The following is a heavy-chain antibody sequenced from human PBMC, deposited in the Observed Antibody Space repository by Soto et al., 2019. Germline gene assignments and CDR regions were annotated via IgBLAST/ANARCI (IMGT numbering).Heavy chain of an antibody. CDR2: ISGSGSRT. D-gene: IGHD2-15*01. V-gene: IGHV3-23*01. J-gene: IGHJ4*02. Sequence: EVQLLESGGGLVQPGGSLRLSCAASGFTFSSYAMNWVRQAPGKGLEWVSTISGSGSRTYYADSVKGRFTISRDNSKNTLDLQMSSLRAEDTAVYYCAKAAYCSGGSCYPYYFDYWGQGTLVTVSS. CDR3: AKAAYCSGGSCYPYYFDY. CDR1: GFTFSSYA.